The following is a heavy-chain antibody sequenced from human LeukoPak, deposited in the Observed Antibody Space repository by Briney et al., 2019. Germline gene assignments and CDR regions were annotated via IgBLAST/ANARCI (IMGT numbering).Heavy chain of an antibody. V-gene: IGHV3-7*01. CDR2: ITYEGGEK. J-gene: IGHJ6*03. Sequence: GRSLRLSRAVSVVILRILWTSCVPHAPGRGREGAADITYEGGEKYYTDSVRGRLTNYRDNAKDRLHLQMNSERAEYRPVYYCTRDFQSAYHYLMDVWGKGTMVTVSS. CDR1: VVILRILW. CDR3: TRDFQSAYHYLMDV.